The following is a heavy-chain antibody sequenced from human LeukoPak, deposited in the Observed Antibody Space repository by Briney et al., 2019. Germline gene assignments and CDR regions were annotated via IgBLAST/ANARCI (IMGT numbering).Heavy chain of an antibody. J-gene: IGHJ1*01. CDR2: ISYDGSNK. Sequence: PGGSLRLSCAASGFTFSSYAMHWVRQAPGKGLEWVAVISYDGSNKYYADSVKGRFTISRDNSKNTLYLQMNSLRAEDTAVYYCARGYLYCSSTSCPGEEYFQHWGQGTLVTVSS. V-gene: IGHV3-30-3*01. CDR3: ARGYLYCSSTSCPGEEYFQH. D-gene: IGHD2-2*01. CDR1: GFTFSSYA.